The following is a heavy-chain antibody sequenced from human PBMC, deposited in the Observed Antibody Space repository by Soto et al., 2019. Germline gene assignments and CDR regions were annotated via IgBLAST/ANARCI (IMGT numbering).Heavy chain of an antibody. J-gene: IGHJ6*02. CDR2: ISYDGSNK. V-gene: IGHV3-30-3*01. CDR1: GFTFSSYA. D-gene: IGHD4-17*01. Sequence: QVQLVESGGGVVQPGRSLRLSCAASGFTFSSYAMHWVRQAPGKGLEWVAVISYDGSNKYYADSVKGRFTISRDNSKNPRDLQMNSLRAEDTAVYYCARSLNYGEPYYYGMDVWGQGTTVTVSS. CDR3: ARSLNYGEPYYYGMDV.